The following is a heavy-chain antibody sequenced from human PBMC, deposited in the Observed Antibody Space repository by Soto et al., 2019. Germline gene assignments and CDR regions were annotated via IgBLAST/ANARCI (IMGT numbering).Heavy chain of an antibody. Sequence: QVQLQESGPGLVKPSQTLSLTCTVSGGSISSGDYYWSWIRQPPGKGLEWIGYIYYSGSTYYNPSLKSRVTLSVDPSKNQFSLKLSSVTAADTAVYYCARTPMRAMGPKAYFDYWGQGTLVTVSS. CDR3: ARTPMRAMGPKAYFDY. D-gene: IGHD5-18*01. V-gene: IGHV4-30-4*01. J-gene: IGHJ4*02. CDR2: IYYSGST. CDR1: GGSISSGDYY.